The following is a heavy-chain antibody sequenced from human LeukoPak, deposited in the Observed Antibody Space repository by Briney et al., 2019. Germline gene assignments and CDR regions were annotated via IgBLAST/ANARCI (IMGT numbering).Heavy chain of an antibody. CDR3: ARERFMGSTFGEFNY. CDR2: IIPIFGTA. J-gene: IGHJ4*02. CDR1: GGTFSSYA. D-gene: IGHD3-10*01. Sequence: ASVKVSCTASGGTFSSYAISWVRQAPGQGLEWMGGIIPIFGTANYAQKFQGRVTITTDESTNTAYMELSSLRSEDTAVYYCARERFMGSTFGEFNYWGQGTLVTVSS. V-gene: IGHV1-69*05.